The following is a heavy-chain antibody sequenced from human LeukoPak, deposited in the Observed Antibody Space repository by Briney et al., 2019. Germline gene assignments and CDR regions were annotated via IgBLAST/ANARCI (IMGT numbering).Heavy chain of an antibody. CDR3: AKTPKPLGYCSSTSCYKSYYYGMDV. CDR2: ISGSGGST. V-gene: IGHV3-23*01. J-gene: IGHJ6*02. CDR1: GFTFSSYA. Sequence: GGSLRLSCAASGFTFSSYAMSWVRQAPGKGLEWVSAISGSGGSTYYADSVMGRLTISRDNSKNTLYLQMNSLRAEDTAVYYCAKTPKPLGYCSSTSCYKSYYYGMDVWGQGTTVTVSS. D-gene: IGHD2-2*02.